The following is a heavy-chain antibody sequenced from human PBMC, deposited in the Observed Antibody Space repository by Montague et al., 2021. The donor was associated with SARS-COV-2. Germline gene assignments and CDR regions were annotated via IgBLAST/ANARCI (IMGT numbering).Heavy chain of an antibody. CDR1: DGSFSDYS. J-gene: IGHJ4*02. CDR3: ARGGQHINMVVVVVTGGEYYFDL. V-gene: IGHV4-34*01. Sequence: SETLSLTCAVYDGSFSDYSCTWIRQPPGKGLEWIGEINHRGSTNYNPSLKSRVTISVDTSKNQFSLKMTSVTDADTAVYYCARGGQHINMVVVVVTGGEYYFDLWGQGTLVAVSS. CDR2: INHRGST. D-gene: IGHD3-22*01.